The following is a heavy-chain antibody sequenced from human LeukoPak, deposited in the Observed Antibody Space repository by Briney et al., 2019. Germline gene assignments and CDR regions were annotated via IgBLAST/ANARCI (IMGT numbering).Heavy chain of an antibody. Sequence: SSETLSLTCTVSGGSISSSSYYWGWIRQPPGKGLEWIGSIYYSGSTYYNPSLKSRVTISVDTSKNQFSLKLSSVTAADTAVYYCARQGLRIAVADTFDYWGQGTLVTVSP. D-gene: IGHD6-19*01. V-gene: IGHV4-39*01. CDR1: GGSISSSSYY. J-gene: IGHJ4*02. CDR3: ARQGLRIAVADTFDY. CDR2: IYYSGST.